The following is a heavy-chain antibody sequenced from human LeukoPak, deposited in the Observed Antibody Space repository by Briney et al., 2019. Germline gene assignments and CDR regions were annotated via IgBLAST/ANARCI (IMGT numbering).Heavy chain of an antibody. CDR2: ISSSSSYI. CDR1: GFTFSSYS. V-gene: IGHV3-21*01. Sequence: GGSLRLSRAASGFTFSSYSMNWVRQAPGKGLEWVSSISSSSSYIYYADSVKGRFTISRDNAKNSLYLQMNSLRAEDTAVYYCPREYTHCSGGSCYYYGMDVWGQGTTVTVSS. D-gene: IGHD2-15*01. CDR3: PREYTHCSGGSCYYYGMDV. J-gene: IGHJ6*02.